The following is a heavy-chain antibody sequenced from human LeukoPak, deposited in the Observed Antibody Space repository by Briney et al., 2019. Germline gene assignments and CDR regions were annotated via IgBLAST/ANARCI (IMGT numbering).Heavy chain of an antibody. J-gene: IGHJ6*03. Sequence: SETLSLTCAVYGGSFGGYYWSWIRQPPGKGLEWIGEINHSGSTNYNPSLKSRVTISVDTSKNQFSLKLSSVTAADTAVYYCASGHYYYYMDVWGKGTTVTVSS. V-gene: IGHV4-34*01. CDR3: ASGHYYYYMDV. CDR1: GGSFGGYY. CDR2: INHSGST.